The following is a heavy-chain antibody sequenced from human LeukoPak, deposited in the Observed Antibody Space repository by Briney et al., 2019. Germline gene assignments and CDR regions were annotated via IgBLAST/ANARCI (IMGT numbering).Heavy chain of an antibody. D-gene: IGHD5-18*01. Sequence: SETLSLTCTVSGGSVSSGSYYWSWIRQPPGKGLEWIGYIYYSGSTNYNPSLKSRVTISVDTSKNQFSLKLSSVTAADTAVYYCARNGGAYSYETWGQGTLVTVSS. CDR3: ARNGGAYSYET. CDR1: GGSVSSGSYY. J-gene: IGHJ4*02. V-gene: IGHV4-61*01. CDR2: IYYSGST.